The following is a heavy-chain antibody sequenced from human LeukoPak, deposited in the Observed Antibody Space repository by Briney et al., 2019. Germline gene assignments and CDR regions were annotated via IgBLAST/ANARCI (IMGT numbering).Heavy chain of an antibody. D-gene: IGHD3-10*01. V-gene: IGHV3-23*01. Sequence: PGGSLRLSCAASGFTFSSYAMSWVRQAPGKGLEWVSAISGSGGSTYYADSVKGRFTISRDNSKNTLYLQMNSLRAEDTAVYYCAKDRRGVITMVRLFDYWGQGTLVTVSS. J-gene: IGHJ4*02. CDR1: GFTFSSYA. CDR3: AKDRRGVITMVRLFDY. CDR2: ISGSGGST.